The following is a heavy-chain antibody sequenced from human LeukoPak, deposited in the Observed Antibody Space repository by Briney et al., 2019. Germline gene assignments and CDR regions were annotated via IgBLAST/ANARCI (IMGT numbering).Heavy chain of an antibody. J-gene: IGHJ4*02. V-gene: IGHV3-30*18. D-gene: IGHD1-26*01. Sequence: GGSLRLSCAASGFTFSSYWMSWVRQAPGKGLEWVAVISYDGSNKYYADSVKGRFTISRDNSKNTLYLQMNSLRAEDTAVYYCAKDRGAYSGSSDYGYWGQGTLVTVSS. CDR2: ISYDGSNK. CDR3: AKDRGAYSGSSDYGY. CDR1: GFTFSSYW.